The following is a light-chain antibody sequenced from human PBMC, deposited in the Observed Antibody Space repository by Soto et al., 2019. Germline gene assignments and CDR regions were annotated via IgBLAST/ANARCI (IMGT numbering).Light chain of an antibody. CDR1: QSVTSN. V-gene: IGKV3-15*01. CDR2: GAS. CDR3: QQYGNSRT. J-gene: IGKJ1*01. Sequence: EIEMTQSPATLSVSPGERATLSCRASQSVTSNLAWYQQKPGQAPRLLIYGASTRATGIPDRFSGSGSGTEFTLTISSLQSEDFAVYYCQQYGNSRTFGQGTKVDI.